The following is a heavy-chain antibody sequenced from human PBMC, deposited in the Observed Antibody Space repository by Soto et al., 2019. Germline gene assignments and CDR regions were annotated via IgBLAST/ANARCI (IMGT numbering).Heavy chain of an antibody. CDR1: GGTFGSYT. D-gene: IGHD5-12*01. CDR2: IIPIFGTA. J-gene: IGHJ2*01. V-gene: IGHV1-69*12. Sequence: QVQLVQSGAEVKKPGSSVTVSCKASGGTFGSYTISWVRQAPGQGLEWMGGIIPIFGTANYAQKFQGRVTITADESTSKAYMELSSLRSEDTAVYYCARGNHRWLQLWYFDLWGRGTLVTVSS. CDR3: ARGNHRWLQLWYFDL.